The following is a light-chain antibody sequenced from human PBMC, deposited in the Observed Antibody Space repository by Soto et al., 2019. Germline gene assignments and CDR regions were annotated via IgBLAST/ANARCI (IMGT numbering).Light chain of an antibody. CDR3: QQYGKSPFT. CDR2: GLS. CDR1: QNIANND. J-gene: IGKJ2*01. V-gene: IGKV3-20*01. Sequence: EIVLTQSPGTLSLSPGQRALLSCRASQNIANNDLAWYQQKPGLTPRLLVYGLSRRATGTPDRFSGSGSGTDFILTISRLEPEDFAMYYGQQYGKSPFTFGPGTKLEI.